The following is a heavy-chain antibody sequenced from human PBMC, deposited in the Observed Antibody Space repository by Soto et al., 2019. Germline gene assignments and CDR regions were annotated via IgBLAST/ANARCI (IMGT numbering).Heavy chain of an antibody. CDR1: GFTFSSYA. D-gene: IGHD2-2*02. V-gene: IGHV3-30-3*01. Sequence: GGSLRLSCAASGFTFSSYAMHWVRQAPGKGLEWVAVISYDGSNKYYADSVKGRFTISRDNSKNTLYLQMNSLRAEDTAVYYCARDEAMVPAAIPGDYWGQGTLVTVSS. J-gene: IGHJ4*02. CDR2: ISYDGSNK. CDR3: ARDEAMVPAAIPGDY.